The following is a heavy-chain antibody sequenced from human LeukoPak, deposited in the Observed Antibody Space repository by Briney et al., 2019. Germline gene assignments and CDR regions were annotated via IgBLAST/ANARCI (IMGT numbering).Heavy chain of an antibody. Sequence: GGSLRLSCAASGFTFDDYAMHWVRQAPGKGLEGVSGISWNSGSIGYADSVKGRFTISRDNAKNSLYLQMNSLRAEDTALYYCAKGDYYDSSGYSDYWGQGTLVTVSS. D-gene: IGHD3-22*01. CDR3: AKGDYYDSSGYSDY. J-gene: IGHJ4*02. CDR1: GFTFDDYA. CDR2: ISWNSGSI. V-gene: IGHV3-9*01.